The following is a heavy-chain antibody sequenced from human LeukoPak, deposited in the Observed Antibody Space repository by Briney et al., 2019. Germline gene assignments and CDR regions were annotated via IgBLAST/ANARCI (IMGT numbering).Heavy chain of an antibody. J-gene: IGHJ5*02. Sequence: ASVKVSCKASGYTFTGYYMHWVRQAPGQGLEWMGWINPNSGGTNYAQKLQGRVTMTRDTSISTAYIELSRLRSDDTAVYYCARDPTYGDYEDNWFDPWGQGTLVTVSS. V-gene: IGHV1-2*02. CDR3: ARDPTYGDYEDNWFDP. D-gene: IGHD4-17*01. CDR1: GYTFTGYY. CDR2: INPNSGGT.